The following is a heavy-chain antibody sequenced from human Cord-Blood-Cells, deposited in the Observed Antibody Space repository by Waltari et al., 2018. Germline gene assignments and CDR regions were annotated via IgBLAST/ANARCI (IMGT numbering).Heavy chain of an antibody. CDR3: AKDRAAGSYFDY. CDR1: GFTFSSYA. D-gene: IGHD6-25*01. J-gene: IGHJ4*02. CDR2: ISGSGGST. Sequence: EVQLLESGGGLVQPGGSLRLSCAASGFTFSSYAMNWVRQAPGKGLEWVSAISGSGGSTYYADSVKGRFTISRDNSKNTLYLQMNSLRAEDTAVYYCAKDRAAGSYFDYWGQGTLVTVSS. V-gene: IGHV3-23*01.